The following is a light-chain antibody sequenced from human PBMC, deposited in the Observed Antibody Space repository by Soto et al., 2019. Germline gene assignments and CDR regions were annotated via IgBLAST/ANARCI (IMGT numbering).Light chain of an antibody. CDR1: SSDVGSYNL. CDR3: CSYAGSSTS. Sequence: QSALTQPASVSGYPGQSLTISCTGTSSDVGSYNLVSWYQQHPGKAPKLMIYEGSKRPSVVANRFSGSKSGNTASLTISGLQAEDEADYYCCSYAGSSTSFGGGTKLTVL. V-gene: IGLV2-23*01. CDR2: EGS. J-gene: IGLJ2*01.